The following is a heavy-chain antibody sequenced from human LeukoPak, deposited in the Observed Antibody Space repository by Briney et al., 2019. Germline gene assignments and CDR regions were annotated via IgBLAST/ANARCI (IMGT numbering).Heavy chain of an antibody. D-gene: IGHD6-19*01. Sequence: GGSLRLSCAASGFTFSSYSMNWVRQAPGNGLEWGSSISSRSSYIAYADSLKGRFTISRDNAKNSLYLQTDSLRAEDTAVYYRARQQWLDGAYYFDYWGEGTLVTVSS. CDR3: ARQQWLDGAYYFDY. CDR2: ISSRSSYI. J-gene: IGHJ4*02. V-gene: IGHV3-21*01. CDR1: GFTFSSYS.